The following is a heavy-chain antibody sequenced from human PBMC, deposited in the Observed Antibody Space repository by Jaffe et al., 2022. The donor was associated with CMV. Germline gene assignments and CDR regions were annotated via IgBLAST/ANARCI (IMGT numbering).Heavy chain of an antibody. V-gene: IGHV3-21*01. J-gene: IGHJ3*02. CDR1: GFTFSSYS. CDR3: ARPSYSSPRQAPAFDI. Sequence: EVQLVESGGGLVKPGGSLRLSCAASGFTFSSYSMNWVRQAPGKGLEWVSSISSSSSYIYYADSVKGRFTISRDNAKNSLYLQMNSLRAEDTAVYYCARPSYSSPRQAPAFDIWGQGTMVTVSS. CDR2: ISSSSSYI. D-gene: IGHD6-13*01.